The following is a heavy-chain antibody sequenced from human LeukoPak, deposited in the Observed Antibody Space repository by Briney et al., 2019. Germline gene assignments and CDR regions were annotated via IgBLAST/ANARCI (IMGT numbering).Heavy chain of an antibody. D-gene: IGHD5-12*01. CDR3: ARGGLFSGYRGNVGHEDFDY. CDR2: INQGGTT. CDR1: GRPFSGYY. J-gene: IGHJ4*02. V-gene: IGHV4-34*01. Sequence: SETLSLTCAVYGRPFSGYYCTWIRQPPGKGREWIGEINQGGTTSSTPSLRSRVTILIATSRNQFSLRLSSVTAAAPAVYYCARGGLFSGYRGNVGHEDFDYWGQGSLVTVSS.